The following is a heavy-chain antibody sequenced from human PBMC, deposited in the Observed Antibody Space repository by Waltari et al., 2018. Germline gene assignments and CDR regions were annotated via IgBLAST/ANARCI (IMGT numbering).Heavy chain of an antibody. CDR2: VSFVGSNQ. V-gene: IGHV3-30*04. CDR3: ARDSWSGNYPDWDF. Sequence: QVELVESGGGVAQPGRSLRLSCAASGFTFSYYAMHWVRQAPGQGLEWVAVVSFVGSNQYYADSVKGRFIISRDNSKNTLYLQMNSLITEDTAVYYCARDSWSGNYPDWDFWGQGTLVTVSS. J-gene: IGHJ4*02. D-gene: IGHD3-10*01. CDR1: GFTFSYYA.